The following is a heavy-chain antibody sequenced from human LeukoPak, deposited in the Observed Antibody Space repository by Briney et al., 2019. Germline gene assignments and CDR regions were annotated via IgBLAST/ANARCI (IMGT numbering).Heavy chain of an antibody. CDR2: VNSDGSST. V-gene: IGHV3-74*01. D-gene: IGHD3-22*01. J-gene: IGHJ4*02. CDR1: GFTFTSYW. Sequence: GGSLRLSCAASGFTFTSYWMHWVRQAPGKGLVWVSRVNSDGSSTIYADSVKGRFTISRDNAKNTLYLQMDSLRAEDTAVYYCARAVVITHFDYWGQGTLVTVSS. CDR3: ARAVVITHFDY.